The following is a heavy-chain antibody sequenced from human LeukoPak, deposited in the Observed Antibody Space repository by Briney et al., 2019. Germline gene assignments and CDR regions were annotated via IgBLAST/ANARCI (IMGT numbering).Heavy chain of an antibody. J-gene: IGHJ4*02. Sequence: SETLSLTCTVSGGSISSSSYYWGWIRQPPGKGLEWIGSIYYSGSTYYNPSLKSRVTISVDTSKNQFSLKLSSVTAADTAVYYCARVRAKSYSSSPHPEYYFDYWGQGTLVTVSS. CDR1: GGSISSSSYY. V-gene: IGHV4-39*07. CDR3: ARVRAKSYSSSPHPEYYFDY. D-gene: IGHD6-13*01. CDR2: IYYSGST.